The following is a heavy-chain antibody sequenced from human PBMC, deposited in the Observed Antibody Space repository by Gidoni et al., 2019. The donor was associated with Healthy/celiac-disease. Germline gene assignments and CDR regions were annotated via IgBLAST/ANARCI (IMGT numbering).Heavy chain of an antibody. Sequence: QVQLQQWGAGLLKPSETLSLTCAVYVGSFSGYYWSWIRQPPGKGLEWIGEINHSGSTNYNPSLKSRVTISVDTSKNQFSLKLSSVTAADTAVYYCARTTVTPLYFFDYWGQGTLVTVSS. D-gene: IGHD4-17*01. J-gene: IGHJ4*02. CDR3: ARTTVTPLYFFDY. V-gene: IGHV4-34*01. CDR1: VGSFSGYY. CDR2: INHSGST.